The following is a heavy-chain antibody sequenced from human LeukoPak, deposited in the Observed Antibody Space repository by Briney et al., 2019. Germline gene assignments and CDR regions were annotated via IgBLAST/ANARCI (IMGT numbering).Heavy chain of an antibody. CDR2: ISSNGGST. CDR3: ARGRWLREFDY. V-gene: IGHV3-64*01. Sequence: PGGSLRLSCVASGFIFSRYDMHWVRQAPGKGLEYVSAISSNGGSTYYANSVKGRFTISRDNSKNTLYLQMGSLRAEDMAVYYCARGRWLREFDYWGQGTLVTVSS. J-gene: IGHJ4*02. CDR1: GFIFSRYD. D-gene: IGHD5-24*01.